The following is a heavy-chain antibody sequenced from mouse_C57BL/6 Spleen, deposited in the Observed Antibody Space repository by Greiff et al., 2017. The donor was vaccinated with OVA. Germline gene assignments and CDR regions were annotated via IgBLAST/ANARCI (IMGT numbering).Heavy chain of an antibody. V-gene: IGHV1-55*01. Sequence: QVQLQQSGAELVKPGASVKMSCKASGYTFTSYWITWVKQRPGQGLEWIGDIYPGSGSTNYNEKFKSKATLTVDTSSSTAYMQLSSLISEDSAVYDCARGYSNYRFAYWGQGTLVTVSA. J-gene: IGHJ3*01. D-gene: IGHD2-5*01. CDR2: IYPGSGST. CDR1: GYTFTSYW. CDR3: ARGYSNYRFAY.